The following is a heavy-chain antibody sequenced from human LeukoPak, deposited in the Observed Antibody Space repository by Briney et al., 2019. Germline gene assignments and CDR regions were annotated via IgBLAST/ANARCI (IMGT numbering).Heavy chain of an antibody. J-gene: IGHJ3*02. Sequence: TSETLSLTCTVSGGSISSGDYYWSWIRQPPGKGLEWIGYIYYSGSTYYNPSLKSRVTISVDTSKNQFSLKLSSVTAADTAVCYCARHVGGYCSSTSCYYQFDAFDIWGQGTMVTVSS. CDR3: ARHVGGYCSSTSCYYQFDAFDI. D-gene: IGHD2-2*01. CDR1: GGSISSGDYY. CDR2: IYYSGST. V-gene: IGHV4-30-4*08.